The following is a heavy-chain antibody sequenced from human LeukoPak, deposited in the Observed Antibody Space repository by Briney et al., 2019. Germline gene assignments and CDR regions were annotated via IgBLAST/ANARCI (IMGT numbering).Heavy chain of an antibody. V-gene: IGHV1-3*01. CDR1: GYTFTSYA. J-gene: IGHJ6*02. D-gene: IGHD6-13*01. CDR3: ARDPGSSSWSPFYYYYGMDV. Sequence: ASVKVSCKASGYTFTSYAMHWVRQAPGQRLEWMGWINAGNGNTKYSQKFQGRVTITRDTSASTAYMELSSLRSEDTAVYYCARDPGSSSWSPFYYYYGMDVWGQGTTVTVSS. CDR2: INAGNGNT.